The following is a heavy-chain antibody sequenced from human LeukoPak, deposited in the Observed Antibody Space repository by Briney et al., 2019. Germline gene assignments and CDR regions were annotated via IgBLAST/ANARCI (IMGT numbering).Heavy chain of an antibody. D-gene: IGHD6-13*01. Sequence: SETLSLTCTVSGGSISSGSYYWGWIRQPAGKGLEWIVRIYTSGNTKYNPSLKSRVTMSVDTSKNQVSLRLTSVTAADTAVYYCATMYSSMVDYWGQGTLVTVSS. CDR3: ATMYSSMVDY. CDR2: IYTSGNT. J-gene: IGHJ4*02. V-gene: IGHV4-61*02. CDR1: GGSISSGSYY.